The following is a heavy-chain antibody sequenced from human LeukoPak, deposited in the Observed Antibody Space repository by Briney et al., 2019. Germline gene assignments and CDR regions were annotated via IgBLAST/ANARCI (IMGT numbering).Heavy chain of an antibody. J-gene: IGHJ4*02. CDR1: GFTFSSYE. V-gene: IGHV3-48*03. CDR2: ISSSGSTI. CDR3: ARRLVVYDY. Sequence: PGGSLRLSCAASGFTFSSYEMNWVRQAPGKGLEGVSYISSSGSTIYYADSVKGRFTISRDNAKNSLYLQMNSLRAEDTAVYYRARRLVVYDYWGQGTLVTVSS. D-gene: IGHD3-22*01.